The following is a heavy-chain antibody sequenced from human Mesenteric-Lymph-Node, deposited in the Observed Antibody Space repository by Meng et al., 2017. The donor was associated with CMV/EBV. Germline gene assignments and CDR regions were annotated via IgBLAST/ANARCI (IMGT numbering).Heavy chain of an antibody. J-gene: IGHJ4*02. CDR3: ASLDYYSSGSDYKDY. CDR2: ISNDGTST. CDR1: GFTFGNYW. V-gene: IGHV3-74*01. D-gene: IGHD3-10*01. Sequence: SGFTFGNYWMYWVRQIPGKGLVWVSRISNDGTSTYYADSVKGRFTISRDNVKNTLYLQMNSLRAEDTAVYFCASLDYYSSGSDYKDYWGQGTLVTVSS.